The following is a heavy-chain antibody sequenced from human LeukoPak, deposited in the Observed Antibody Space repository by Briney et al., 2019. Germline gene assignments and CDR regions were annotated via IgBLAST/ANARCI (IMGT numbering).Heavy chain of an antibody. Sequence: SETLSLTCSGSNYSISNILYWGWLRQPPGKGLEWIWSIYRSGSTFYNPSLKSRVTISLDTSKNQFSLKLSSVTAADTAVYFCARGTYGYYMDVWGKGTTVTVSS. V-gene: IGHV4-38-2*02. CDR2: IYRSGST. CDR1: NYSISNILY. D-gene: IGHD4-17*01. J-gene: IGHJ6*03. CDR3: ARGTYGYYMDV.